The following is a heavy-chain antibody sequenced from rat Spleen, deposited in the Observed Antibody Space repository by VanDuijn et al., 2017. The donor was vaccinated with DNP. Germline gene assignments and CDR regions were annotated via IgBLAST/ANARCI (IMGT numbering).Heavy chain of an antibody. CDR2: ISASGSRT. Sequence: EEQLVESGGGLVQPGRSLRLSCAASGFTFSDYNLAWVRQAPKKGLEWVATISASGSRTYYPDSVKDRFTISRDNAKRSLYLQMNSLKSEDSATYYCTRERQYMFDYWGQGVMVTVSS. D-gene: IGHD1-9*01. J-gene: IGHJ2*01. CDR3: TRERQYMFDY. CDR1: GFTFSDYN. V-gene: IGHV5-7*01.